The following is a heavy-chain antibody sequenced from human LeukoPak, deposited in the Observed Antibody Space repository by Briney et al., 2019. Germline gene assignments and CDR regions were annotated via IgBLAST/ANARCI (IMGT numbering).Heavy chain of an antibody. J-gene: IGHJ4*02. CDR3: ARDRGGIHYFDL. D-gene: IGHD3-10*01. V-gene: IGHV3-33*01. CDR1: GFTFSTFG. Sequence: GGSLRLSCAASGFTFSTFGVHWVRQAPGKGLEWVAIIWYDESNQFYADAVKGRFTISRDNSKNTLYLQMNSLRVEDTVVYYCARDRGGIHYFDLWGQGTLLTVSS. CDR2: IWYDESNQ.